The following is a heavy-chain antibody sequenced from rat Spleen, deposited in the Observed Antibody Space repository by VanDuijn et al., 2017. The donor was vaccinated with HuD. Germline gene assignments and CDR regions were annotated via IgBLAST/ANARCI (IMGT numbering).Heavy chain of an antibody. J-gene: IGHJ1*01. V-gene: IGHV5-29*01. D-gene: IGHD2-2*01. CDR2: ISSDGTNT. CDR3: AGAGYLRDWYFDF. CDR1: GFTFSDFF. Sequence: EVQLVESDGGLVQPGRSLKLSCAASGFTFSDFFMALVRPAPAKGLEWVATISSDGTNTYYRDSVKGRFTISRDNAKKTLFLQMDSLRSDDTATYYCAGAGYLRDWYFDFWGPGTMVTVSS.